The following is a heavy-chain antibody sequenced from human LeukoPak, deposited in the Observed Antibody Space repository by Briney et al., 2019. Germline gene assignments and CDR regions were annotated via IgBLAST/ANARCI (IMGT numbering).Heavy chain of an antibody. D-gene: IGHD1-26*01. V-gene: IGHV3-21*01. Sequence: PGGSLRLYCAASGFTFSIYSMNWVRQAPGKGLEWVSSIGRSSTSIYYADSVKGRFTTSRDNAKNSLYLQMNSLRAKDTAVYYCAREREDAFDIWGQGTMVTVSS. CDR2: IGRSSTSI. J-gene: IGHJ3*02. CDR1: GFTFSIYS. CDR3: AREREDAFDI.